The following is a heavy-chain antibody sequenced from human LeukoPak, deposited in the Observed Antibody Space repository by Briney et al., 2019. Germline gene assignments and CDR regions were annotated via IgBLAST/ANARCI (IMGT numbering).Heavy chain of an antibody. CDR3: AREGYDYVWGSYRQYYFDY. Sequence: PGGSLRLSCAASGFTFSSYGMRWVCQAPGKGLEWVAVIWYDGSNKYYADSVKGRFTISRDNSKNTLCLQMNSLRAEDTAVYYCAREGYDYVWGSYRQYYFDYWGQGTLITVSS. CDR1: GFTFSSYG. D-gene: IGHD3-16*02. V-gene: IGHV3-33*01. J-gene: IGHJ4*02. CDR2: IWYDGSNK.